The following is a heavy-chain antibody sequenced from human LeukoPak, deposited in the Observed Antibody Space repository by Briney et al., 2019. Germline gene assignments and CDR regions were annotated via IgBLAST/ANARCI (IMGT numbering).Heavy chain of an antibody. CDR1: EFTFSSYW. CDR2: IKQDGSEK. D-gene: IGHD3-10*01. V-gene: IGHV3-7*03. CDR3: AALLLWFGDNGMDV. Sequence: GGSLRLSCAASEFTFSSYWMSWVRQAPGKGLEWVANIKQDGSEKYYVDSVKGRFTISRDNAKNSLYLQMNSLRAEDTAVYYCAALLLWFGDNGMDVWGKGTTVTVSS. J-gene: IGHJ6*04.